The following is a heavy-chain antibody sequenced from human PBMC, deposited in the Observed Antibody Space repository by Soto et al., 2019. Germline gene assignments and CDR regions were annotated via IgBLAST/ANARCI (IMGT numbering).Heavy chain of an antibody. J-gene: IGHJ6*02. V-gene: IGHV3-30*18. D-gene: IGHD3-10*01. CDR2: ISYDGSNK. Sequence: QVQLVESGGGVVQPGRSLRLSCAASGFTFSIYGMHWVRQAPGKGLEWVAVISYDGSNKYYADSVKGRFTISRDNSKNTLYLQMNSLRAEDTAVYYCAKDLKWINMVRGVIRSYGMDVWGQGTTVTVSS. CDR1: GFTFSIYG. CDR3: AKDLKWINMVRGVIRSYGMDV.